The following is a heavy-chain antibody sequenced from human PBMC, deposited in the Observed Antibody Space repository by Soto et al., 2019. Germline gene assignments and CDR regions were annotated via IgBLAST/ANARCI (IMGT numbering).Heavy chain of an antibody. Sequence: ESGGGLIQPGGSLRLSCAVSGFSVSSTYMSWVRQAPGKGLEWVSVMYSGGSAYYADSVKGRFSISRENSKNTLSLQMNSLRAEDTAVYYCVRVMMVRGVVFEYWGRGTLVTVSS. J-gene: IGHJ4*02. CDR2: MYSGGSA. CDR3: VRVMMVRGVVFEY. CDR1: GFSVSSTY. V-gene: IGHV3-53*01. D-gene: IGHD3-10*01.